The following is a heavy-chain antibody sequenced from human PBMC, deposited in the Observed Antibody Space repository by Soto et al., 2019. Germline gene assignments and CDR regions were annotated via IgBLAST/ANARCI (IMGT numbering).Heavy chain of an antibody. J-gene: IGHJ4*02. V-gene: IGHV4-31*03. CDR3: ARATGTLRSRNCDY. Sequence: PSEALCLPCSVYGGSVSTVGHYWTWIPRPPGKGLEWIGSIYHTGSTYYSKSLRSRLTMSVDTSKSQFSLRLSSVTAADTAVYYCARATGTLRSRNCDYWGQGSLVTSPQ. CDR1: GGSVSTVGHY. D-gene: IGHD1-1*01. CDR2: IYHTGST.